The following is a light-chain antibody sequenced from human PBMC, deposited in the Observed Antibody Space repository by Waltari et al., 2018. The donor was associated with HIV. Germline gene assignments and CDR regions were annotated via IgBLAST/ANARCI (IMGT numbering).Light chain of an antibody. CDR3: QSADSSGTYLVI. V-gene: IGLV3-25*03. Sequence: SYELTQPPSVSVSPGQTARITCSGDALANQYAYWYQRKPGQAPVLVIYKDSERSSGIPERFSGSSSGKTVTLTISVVQAEDEADYYCQSADSSGTYLVIFGGGTKLTVL. CDR2: KDS. CDR1: ALANQY. J-gene: IGLJ2*01.